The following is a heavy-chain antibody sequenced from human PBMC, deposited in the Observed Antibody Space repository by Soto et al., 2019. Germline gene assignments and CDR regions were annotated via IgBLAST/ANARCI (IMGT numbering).Heavy chain of an antibody. J-gene: IGHJ5*02. CDR1: GGSISSYY. CDR2: IYYSGST. V-gene: IGHV4-59*08. Sequence: ASETLSLTCTVSGGSISSYYWSWIRQPPGKGLEWIGYIYYSGSTNYNPSLKSRVTISVDTSKNQFSLKLSSVTAADTAVYYCARGYCSGGSCYLGWFDPWGQGTLVTVSS. CDR3: ARGYCSGGSCYLGWFDP. D-gene: IGHD2-15*01.